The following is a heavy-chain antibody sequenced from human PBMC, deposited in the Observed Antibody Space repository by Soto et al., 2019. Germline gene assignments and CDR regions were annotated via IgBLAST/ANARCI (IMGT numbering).Heavy chain of an antibody. Sequence: PGGSLRLSCAASGFTFSNYAMHWVRQAPGKGLEWVAQILFDGNKKYYADSVKGRFTISRDNSKNTLYLQMSSLRTEDTAVFYCVTHSSGWYFDYWGPGTLVTVSS. D-gene: IGHD6-19*01. CDR3: VTHSSGWYFDY. CDR1: GFTFSNYA. J-gene: IGHJ4*02. V-gene: IGHV3-30*14. CDR2: ILFDGNKK.